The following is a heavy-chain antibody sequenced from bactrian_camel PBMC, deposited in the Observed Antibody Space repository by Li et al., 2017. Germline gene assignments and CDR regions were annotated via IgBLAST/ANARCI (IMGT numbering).Heavy chain of an antibody. Sequence: QLVESGGGSVQAGGSLKLSCAASGVIYSTYCMGWFRLVPGKEREGVALIYVGGGSTYYADSVQGRFTIFRDNAKNTVYLQMNSLKPEDTAMYYCAADWAPTDWTTCMGWVAGSGYWGPGTQVTVS. D-gene: IGHD5*01. CDR3: AADWAPTDWTTCMGWVAGSGY. J-gene: IGHJ6*01. V-gene: IGHV3S25*01. CDR2: IYVGGGST. CDR1: GVIYSTYC.